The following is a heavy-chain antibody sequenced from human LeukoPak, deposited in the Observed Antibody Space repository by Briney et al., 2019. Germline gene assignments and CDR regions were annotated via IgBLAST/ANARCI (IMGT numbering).Heavy chain of an antibody. J-gene: IGHJ4*02. V-gene: IGHV4-34*01. CDR3: ARARDLCSGADY. Sequence: SETLSLTCNVYGGSFSNFYRSWIRQPPGKGLEWIGEINQGGSTNYNPSLKSRVTISVDTSKNQFSLKLTSVTAADTAVYYCARARDLCSGADYWGQGTLVTVSS. D-gene: IGHD6-19*01. CDR1: GGSFSNFY. CDR2: INQGGST.